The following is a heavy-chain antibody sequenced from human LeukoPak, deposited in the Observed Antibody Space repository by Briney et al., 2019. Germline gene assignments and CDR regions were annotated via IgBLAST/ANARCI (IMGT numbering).Heavy chain of an antibody. J-gene: IGHJ5*02. CDR3: ARLRYGSGSYYVRFDP. CDR2: INHSGST. D-gene: IGHD3-10*01. CDR1: GGSFSGYY. V-gene: IGHV4-34*01. Sequence: SETLSLTCAVYGGSFSGYYWSWIRQPPGKGLEWIGEINHSGSTNYNPSLKSRVTISVDTSKNQFSLKLSSVTAADTAVYYCARLRYGSGSYYVRFDPWGQGTLVTVSS.